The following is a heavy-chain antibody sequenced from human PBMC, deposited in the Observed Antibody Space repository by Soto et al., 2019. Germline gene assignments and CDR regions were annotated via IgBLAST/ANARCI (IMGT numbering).Heavy chain of an antibody. CDR3: ARDKPSPYYYDSSGPSTGDY. D-gene: IGHD3-22*01. CDR1: GYTFTSYD. J-gene: IGHJ4*02. V-gene: IGHV1-18*01. Sequence: GASVKVSCKASGYTFTSYDINWVRQAPGQGLEWMGWISAYNGNTNYAQKLQGRVTMTTDTSTSTAYMELRSLRSDDTAVYYCARDKPSPYYYDSSGPSTGDYWGQGTLVTVSS. CDR2: ISAYNGNT.